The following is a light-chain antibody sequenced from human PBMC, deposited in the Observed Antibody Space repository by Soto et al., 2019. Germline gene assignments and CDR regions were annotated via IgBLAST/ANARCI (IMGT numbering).Light chain of an antibody. CDR1: SSNIGAHYD. Sequence: QSVLTQPPSVSGAPGQRVTISCTGSSSNIGAHYDVHRYQQLPGTAPKLLIYGNSNRPSGVPDRFSGSKSGTSASLAITGLQAEDEADYYCQSYDNSLSVYVSGPGTKVTVL. CDR3: QSYDNSLSVYV. CDR2: GNS. V-gene: IGLV1-40*01. J-gene: IGLJ1*01.